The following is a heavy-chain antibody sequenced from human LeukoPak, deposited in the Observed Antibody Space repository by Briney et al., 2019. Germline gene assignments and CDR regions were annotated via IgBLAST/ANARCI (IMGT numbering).Heavy chain of an antibody. V-gene: IGHV1-69*04. CDR3: ARDPYYYDSSGGFDP. Sequence: SVKVSCKASGGTFSSYAISWVRQAPGQGLEWMGRIIPILGIANYAQKFQGRVTITADKSTSTAYMELSSVRSEDTAVYYCARDPYYYDSSGGFDPWGQGTLVTVSS. CDR2: IIPILGIA. CDR1: GGTFSSYA. J-gene: IGHJ5*02. D-gene: IGHD3-22*01.